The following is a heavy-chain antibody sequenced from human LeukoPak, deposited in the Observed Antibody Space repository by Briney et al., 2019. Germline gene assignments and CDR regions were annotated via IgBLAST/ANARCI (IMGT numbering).Heavy chain of an antibody. CDR1: GGSINSYY. CDR2: IYYSGST. J-gene: IGHJ6*02. V-gene: IGHV4-59*01. CDR3: ARNNYVTHFYGLDV. Sequence: SETLSLTCTVSGGSINSYYWSWIRQPAGKGLEWIAYIYYSGSTNYNPSLKSRVTISVDTSKNQFSLKLSSVTAADTAVYFCARNNYVTHFYGLDVWGQGTTVTVSS. D-gene: IGHD4-11*01.